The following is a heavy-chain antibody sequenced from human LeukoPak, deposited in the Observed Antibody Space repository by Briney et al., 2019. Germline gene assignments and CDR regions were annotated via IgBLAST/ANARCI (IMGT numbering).Heavy chain of an antibody. CDR3: ARAPPYYYDSRGYHYERGNYRYGMDV. V-gene: IGHV3-53*01. J-gene: IGHJ6*02. D-gene: IGHD3-22*01. CDR1: GFTVSSNY. CDR2: IYSGGST. Sequence: GGSLRLSCAASGFTVSSNYMSWVRQAPGKGLEWVSVIYSGGSTYYADSVKGRFTISRDNSKNTLYLQMNSLRAEDTAVYYCARAPPYYYDSRGYHYERGNYRYGMDVWGQGTTVIVS.